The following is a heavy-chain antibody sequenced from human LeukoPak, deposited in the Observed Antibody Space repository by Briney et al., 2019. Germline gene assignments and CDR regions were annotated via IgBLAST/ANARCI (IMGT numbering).Heavy chain of an antibody. D-gene: IGHD2-2*01. CDR3: AREGGYCSSTSCYSNWFDP. J-gene: IGHJ5*02. CDR2: IYHSGST. Sequence: SETLSLTCTVSGYSISSDYYWDWVRQLPGKGLEYIGSIYHSGSTNYNPSLKSRVTISVDTSKNQFSLKLSSVTAADTAVYYCAREGGYCSSTSCYSNWFDPWGQGTLVTVSS. V-gene: IGHV4-38-2*02. CDR1: GYSISSDYY.